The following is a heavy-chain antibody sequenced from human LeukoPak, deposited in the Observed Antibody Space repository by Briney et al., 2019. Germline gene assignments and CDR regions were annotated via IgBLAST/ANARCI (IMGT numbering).Heavy chain of an antibody. V-gene: IGHV1-2*06. J-gene: IGHJ6*03. D-gene: IGHD2-15*01. Sequence: GASVKVSXKASGYTFTGYYMHWVRQAPGQGLEWMGRINPNSGGTNYAQKFQGRGTMTRETSISTAYMERSRLRSDDTAVYYCARGPGYCSGGSCKDEVGYYYYYYYMDVWGKGTTVTVSS. CDR3: ARGPGYCSGGSCKDEVGYYYYYYYMDV. CDR2: INPNSGGT. CDR1: GYTFTGYY.